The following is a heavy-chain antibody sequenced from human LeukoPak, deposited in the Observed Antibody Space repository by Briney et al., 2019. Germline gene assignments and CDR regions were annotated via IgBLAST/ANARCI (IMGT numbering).Heavy chain of an antibody. CDR1: GFTFSSYS. J-gene: IGHJ4*02. CDR2: ISSSSSYI. CDR3: ARGAPEGCSGGSCYSLGLTHLNY. Sequence: PGGSLRLSCAASGFTFSSYSMNWVRQAPGKGLEWVSSISSSSSYIYYADSVKGRFTISRDNAKNSLYLQMNSLRAEDTAVYYCARGAPEGCSGGSCYSLGLTHLNYRGQGILVTVSS. D-gene: IGHD2-15*01. V-gene: IGHV3-21*01.